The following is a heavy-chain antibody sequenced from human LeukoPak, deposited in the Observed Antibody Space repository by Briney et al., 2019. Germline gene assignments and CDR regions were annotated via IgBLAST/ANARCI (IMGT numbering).Heavy chain of an antibody. V-gene: IGHV3-7*01. J-gene: IGHJ4*02. CDR3: VRGGWELDY. D-gene: IGHD1-1*01. CDR1: GFSVRDFW. CDR2: IKEDRTAD. Sequence: GGSLRLSCAASGFSVRDFWMAWVRQAPGKGLEWVAHIKEDRTADYYVDSVKGRFSISKDDGENSLHLQMNSLRVEDTAVYYCVRGGWELDYWGQGTLVTVSS.